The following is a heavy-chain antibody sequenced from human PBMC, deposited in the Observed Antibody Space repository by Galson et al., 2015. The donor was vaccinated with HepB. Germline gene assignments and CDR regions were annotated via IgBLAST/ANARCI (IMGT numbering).Heavy chain of an antibody. J-gene: IGHJ3*02. CDR2: ISSSSSYI. Sequence: SLRLSCAASGFTFSSYSMNWVRQAPGKGLEWVSSISSSSSYIYYADSVKGRFTISRDNAKNSLYLQMNSLRAEDTAVYYCARDQSIAARRSAFDIWGQGTMVTVSS. D-gene: IGHD6-6*01. CDR3: ARDQSIAARRSAFDI. V-gene: IGHV3-21*01. CDR1: GFTFSSYS.